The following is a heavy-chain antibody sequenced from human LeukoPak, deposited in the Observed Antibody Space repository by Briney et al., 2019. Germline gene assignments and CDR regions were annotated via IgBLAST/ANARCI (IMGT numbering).Heavy chain of an antibody. CDR2: IKSKTDGGTI. J-gene: IGHJ4*02. CDR3: VAGTGYSDFDY. D-gene: IGHD3-9*01. V-gene: IGHV3-15*01. CDR1: GFTFSNAW. Sequence: PGGSLRLSCAASGFTFSNAWMSWVRQVPGKGLEWVGRIKSKTDGGTIDYAAPVKGRFTISRDDSKNTLNLQMNSLKTEDTAVYYCVAGTGYSDFDYWGQGTLVTVSS.